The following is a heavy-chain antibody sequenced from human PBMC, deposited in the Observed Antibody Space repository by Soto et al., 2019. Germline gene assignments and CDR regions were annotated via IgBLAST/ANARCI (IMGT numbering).Heavy chain of an antibody. Sequence: QVQLQESGPGLVQPSKTLSLTCTVSGGSISSYYWSWIRQTPGKGLQYIGYIYYSGSANYNPSLTRPVTTSDHTSTNQIFLTLTSLTAADTAVYYCARRWWEREGYVMDVWGQRTTDTLSS. J-gene: IGHJ6*02. CDR2: IYYSGSA. CDR3: ARRWWEREGYVMDV. D-gene: IGHD1-26*01. V-gene: IGHV4-59*08. CDR1: GGSISSYY.